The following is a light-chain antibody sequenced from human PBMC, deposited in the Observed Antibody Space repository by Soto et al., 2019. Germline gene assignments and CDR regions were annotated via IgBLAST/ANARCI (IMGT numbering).Light chain of an antibody. CDR1: QSISSSY. Sequence: EIVLTQSPGTLSLSPGERTTLSCRASQSISSSYLAWYQQKPGQAPRLLVYGASSRATGIPDRFSGSGSGTDFTLTISRLEPEDFALYYGQQYSSTFWTLGQGTKV. J-gene: IGKJ1*01. CDR2: GAS. V-gene: IGKV3-20*01. CDR3: QQYSSTFWT.